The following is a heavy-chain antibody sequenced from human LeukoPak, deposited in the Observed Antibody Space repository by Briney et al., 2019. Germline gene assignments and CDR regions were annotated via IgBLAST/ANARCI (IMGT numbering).Heavy chain of an antibody. J-gene: IGHJ4*02. CDR3: ARVTLYGSGSYVPDY. CDR2: ISSSGSTI. D-gene: IGHD3-10*01. V-gene: IGHV3-11*01. CDR1: GFTFSDYY. Sequence: GGSLRLSCAASGFTFSDYYMSWIRQAPGKGLEWVSYISSSGSTIYYADSVKGRFTISRDNAKNSLYLQMNSLRAEDTAVYYCARVTLYGSGSYVPDYWGQGTLVTVSS.